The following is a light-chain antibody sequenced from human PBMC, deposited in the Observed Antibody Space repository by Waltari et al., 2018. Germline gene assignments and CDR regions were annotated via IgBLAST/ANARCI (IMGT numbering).Light chain of an antibody. CDR3: QQFNSYART. Sequence: AIQLTQSPSSLSASVGDRVTITCRASQGISSGLAWYDQKPGKAHKLLIYDASSLESGVPSRFSGSGSGTDFTLTISSLQPEDFATYYCQQFNSYARTFGGGTKVEIK. V-gene: IGKV1-13*02. CDR1: QGISSG. CDR2: DAS. J-gene: IGKJ4*01.